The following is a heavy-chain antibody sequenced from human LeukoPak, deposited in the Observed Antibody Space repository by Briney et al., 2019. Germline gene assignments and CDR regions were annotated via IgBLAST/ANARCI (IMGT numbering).Heavy chain of an antibody. CDR1: GFTFSSYS. D-gene: IGHD2-15*01. J-gene: IGHJ4*02. V-gene: IGHV3-21*01. CDR2: ISSSSSYI. Sequence: GGSLRLSCAASGFTFSSYSMNWVRQAPGKGLEWVSSISSSSSYIYYADSVKGRFTISRDNAKNSLYLQMNSLRAEDTAVYYCARGCSGGSCYLAFDYWGQGTLVTVSS. CDR3: ARGCSGGSCYLAFDY.